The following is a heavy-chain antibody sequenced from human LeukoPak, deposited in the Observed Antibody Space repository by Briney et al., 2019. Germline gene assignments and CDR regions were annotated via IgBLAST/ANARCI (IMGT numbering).Heavy chain of an antibody. Sequence: GGSLRLSCAASRFTFSSYAMSWVRQAPGKGLEWVSAISGSGGSTYYADSVKGRFTISRDNSKNTLYLQMNSLRAEDTAVYYCAKVRRGQWLAQIRYYFDYWGQGTLVTVSS. CDR2: ISGSGGST. D-gene: IGHD6-19*01. CDR3: AKVRRGQWLAQIRYYFDY. CDR1: RFTFSSYA. V-gene: IGHV3-23*01. J-gene: IGHJ4*02.